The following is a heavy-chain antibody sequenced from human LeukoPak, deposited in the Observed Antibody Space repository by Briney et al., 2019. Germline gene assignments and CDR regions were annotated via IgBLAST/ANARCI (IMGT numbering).Heavy chain of an antibody. J-gene: IGHJ3*02. V-gene: IGHV4-61*02. CDR1: GGSISSGSYY. CDR2: IYTSGST. D-gene: IGHD5-24*01. CDR3: ARSGRDGYNWGAFDI. Sequence: TTSQTLSLTCTVSGGSISSGSYYWSWIRQPAGKGLEWIGRIYTSGSTNYNPSLKSRVTISVDTSKNQFSLKLSSVTAADTAVYYCARSGRDGYNWGAFDIWGQGTVVTVSS.